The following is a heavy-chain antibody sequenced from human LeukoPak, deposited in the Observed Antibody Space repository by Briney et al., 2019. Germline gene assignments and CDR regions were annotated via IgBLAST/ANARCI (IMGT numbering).Heavy chain of an antibody. D-gene: IGHD3-16*01. Sequence: PGGSLRLSCAASGFTFSSYGMHWVRQAPGKGLEWVAVISYDGSNKYYADSVKGRFTISRDNSKNTLYLQMNSLRAEDTAVYYCAKTMITFGGIYPPNHFDYWGQGTLVTVSS. CDR2: ISYDGSNK. V-gene: IGHV3-30*18. CDR3: AKTMITFGGIYPPNHFDY. CDR1: GFTFSSYG. J-gene: IGHJ4*02.